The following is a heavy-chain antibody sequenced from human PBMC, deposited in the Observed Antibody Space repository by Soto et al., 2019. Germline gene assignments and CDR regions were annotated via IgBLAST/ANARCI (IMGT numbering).Heavy chain of an antibody. CDR2: ISFDGSDK. D-gene: IGHD1-26*01. CDR3: ASRVPHGTYGAPYFQH. Sequence: LRLSCAASGFTFSSYGLHWVRQAPGKGLEWVAVISFDGSDKYYADAVKGRFTISRDHSKNTLYLQMNSLRAVDTAVYYCASRVPHGTYGAPYFQHWGQGTLVTVSS. V-gene: IGHV3-30*03. CDR1: GFTFSSYG. J-gene: IGHJ1*01.